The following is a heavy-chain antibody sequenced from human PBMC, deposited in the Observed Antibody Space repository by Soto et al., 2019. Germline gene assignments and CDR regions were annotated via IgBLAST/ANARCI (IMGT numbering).Heavy chain of an antibody. CDR1: GGSISSGGYY. CDR3: ATCDYEGGYYYYGMDV. Sequence: PSETLSLTCTVSGGSISSGGYYWSWIRQHPGKGLEWIGYIYYSGSTYYNPSLKSRVTISVDTSKNQFSLKLSSVTAADTAVYYCATCDYEGGYYYYGMDVWGQGTTVTVSS. J-gene: IGHJ6*02. V-gene: IGHV4-31*03. CDR2: IYYSGST. D-gene: IGHD4-17*01.